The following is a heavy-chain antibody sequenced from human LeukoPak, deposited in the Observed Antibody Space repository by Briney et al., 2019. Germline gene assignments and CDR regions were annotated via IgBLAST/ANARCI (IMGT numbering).Heavy chain of an antibody. Sequence: SQTLSLTCTVSGASISSGGDYWTWIRQYPGKGLEWIGYIYYSGSTYYNPSPKSRVTISVDTSKNQFSLKLSSVTAADTAVYYCARLAPRGSYYLDYWGQGTLVMVSS. D-gene: IGHD1-26*01. V-gene: IGHV4-31*03. J-gene: IGHJ4*02. CDR2: IYYSGST. CDR1: GASISSGGDY. CDR3: ARLAPRGSYYLDY.